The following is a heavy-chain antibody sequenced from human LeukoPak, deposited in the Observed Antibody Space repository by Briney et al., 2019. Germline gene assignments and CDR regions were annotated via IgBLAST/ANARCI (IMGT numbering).Heavy chain of an antibody. CDR3: ARAAPQVPAAGLLAS. CDR1: GFTVSDNY. J-gene: IGHJ5*02. Sequence: GGSLRLSCAASGFTVSDNYMSWVRQAPGKGLEWVSVMYSRGDTYYAKSVKGRFTFSRDISKTTLYLQMNGLRTADTAMYYCARAAPQVPAAGLLASWGQGTLVIVSS. D-gene: IGHD6-13*01. V-gene: IGHV3-53*01. CDR2: MYSRGDT.